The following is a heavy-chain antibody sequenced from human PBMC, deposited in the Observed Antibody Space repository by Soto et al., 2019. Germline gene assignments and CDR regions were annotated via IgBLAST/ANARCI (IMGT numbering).Heavy chain of an antibody. V-gene: IGHV5-51*01. Sequence: GESLKISCQASGYTFSDYWIGWVRQMPGKGLELMGRIYPGDPDSDSKDSASLRGQVTISADTSTATAYLQWSSLKTSDTAIYYCARHADGYGPSLDYWGQGTLVTLSS. D-gene: IGHD3-10*01. J-gene: IGHJ4*02. CDR1: GYTFSDYW. CDR2: IYPGDPDSDS. CDR3: ARHADGYGPSLDY.